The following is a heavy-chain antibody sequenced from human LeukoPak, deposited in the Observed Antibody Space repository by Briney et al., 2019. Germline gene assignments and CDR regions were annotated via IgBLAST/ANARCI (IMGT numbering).Heavy chain of an antibody. D-gene: IGHD6-13*01. CDR3: ARISSSWYNYYYYGMDV. V-gene: IGHV4-59*01. CDR2: IYYSGST. CDR1: GGSISSYY. Sequence: PSETLSLTCTVSGGSISSYYWGWIRQPPGKGLEWIGYIYYSGSTNYNPSLKSRVTISVDTSKNQFSLKLSSVTAADTAVYYCARISSSWYNYYYYGMDVWGKGTTVTVSS. J-gene: IGHJ6*04.